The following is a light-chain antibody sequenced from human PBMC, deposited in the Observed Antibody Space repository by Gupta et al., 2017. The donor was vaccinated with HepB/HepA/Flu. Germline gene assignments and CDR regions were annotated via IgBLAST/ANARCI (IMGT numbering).Light chain of an antibody. Sequence: SHALIQPPPVSVSPGQTASITCSGSDLGDKSVSWYRQKPGQSPELVIYEHNKRPAGIPDPFSGSNSGNTATLTIGGTQATDEADFYCQAWDLTTAVFGGGTKLTVL. CDR1: DLGDKS. V-gene: IGLV3-1*01. CDR3: QAWDLTTAV. CDR2: EHN. J-gene: IGLJ2*01.